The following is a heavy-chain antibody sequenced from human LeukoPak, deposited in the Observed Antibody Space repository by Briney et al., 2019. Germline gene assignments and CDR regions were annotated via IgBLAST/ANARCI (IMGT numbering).Heavy chain of an antibody. V-gene: IGHV3-23*01. CDR1: GFTFSSYA. D-gene: IGHD3-10*01. CDR3: AKGLMVRGVDYYYMDV. Sequence: GGSLTLSCAASGFTFSSYAMSWVRQAPGKGLEWVSAISGSGGSTYYADSVKGRFTISRDSSKNTLYLQMNSLRAEDTAVYYCAKGLMVRGVDYYYMDVWGKGTTVTLSS. CDR2: ISGSGGST. J-gene: IGHJ6*03.